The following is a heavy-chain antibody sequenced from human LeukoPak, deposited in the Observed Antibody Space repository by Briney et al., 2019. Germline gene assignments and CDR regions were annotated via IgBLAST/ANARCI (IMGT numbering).Heavy chain of an antibody. V-gene: IGHV1-69*05. J-gene: IGHJ3*02. CDR2: HIFGTA. CDR3: ARQLTKGYSYTFDAFDI. D-gene: IGHD5-18*01. Sequence: HIFGTANYAQKFQGRVTITTDESTSTVYMEVSRLRSEDTAVYYCARQLTKGYSYTFDAFDIWGQGTMVTVSS.